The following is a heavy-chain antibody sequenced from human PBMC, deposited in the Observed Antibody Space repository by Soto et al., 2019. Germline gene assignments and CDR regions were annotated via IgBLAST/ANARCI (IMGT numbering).Heavy chain of an antibody. D-gene: IGHD3-22*01. V-gene: IGHV1-46*01. CDR1: GYTFTSYY. CDR2: INPSGSST. Sequence: QVQLVQSGAEVKKPGASVKVSCKASGYTFTSYYMHWVRQAPGQGLEWMGIINPSGSSTSYAQKCQGSFNMTSDTRTSPVCLELSRVRSEDTAVYYCARLSDRSGYKVIDCWGQGTLVTGS. J-gene: IGHJ4*02. CDR3: ARLSDRSGYKVIDC.